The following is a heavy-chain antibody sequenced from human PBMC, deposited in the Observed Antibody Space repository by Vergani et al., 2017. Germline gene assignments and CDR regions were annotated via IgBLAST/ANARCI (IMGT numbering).Heavy chain of an antibody. J-gene: IGHJ1*01. Sequence: QVQLVQSGAEVKKPGASVKVSCKASGYPFTSYHMHWVRQAPGQGLEWMGIINPSGGSTSYEQKFHGRVTMTRDTSTSTVYMELSSLRSEDTAVYYCARVSTYYYDSSGYYEXFQHWGQGTLVTVAS. CDR3: ARVSTYYYDSSGYYEXFQH. V-gene: IGHV1-46*01. CDR2: INPSGGST. CDR1: GYPFTSYH. D-gene: IGHD3-22*01.